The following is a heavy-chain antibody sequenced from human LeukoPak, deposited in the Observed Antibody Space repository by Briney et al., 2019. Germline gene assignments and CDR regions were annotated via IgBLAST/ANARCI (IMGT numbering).Heavy chain of an antibody. CDR3: ARSLPYGTTWYGRSDF. D-gene: IGHD6-13*01. J-gene: IGHJ4*02. Sequence: GGSLRLSCAASGFPFNAYWMTWVRQAPGKGLEWVSNIRQDGDTKYYVDSVKGRFTISRDNAMNSLYLQMNSLRAEDTAIYYCARSLPYGTTWYGRSDFWGQGTLVTVSS. CDR1: GFPFNAYW. V-gene: IGHV3-7*03. CDR2: IRQDGDTK.